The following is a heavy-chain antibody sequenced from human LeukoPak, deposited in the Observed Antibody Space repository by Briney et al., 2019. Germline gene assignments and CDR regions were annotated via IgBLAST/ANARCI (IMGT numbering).Heavy chain of an antibody. Sequence: GGSLRLSCTASRFPFNNAWMSWVRQAPGQGLEWVGRIKNKIDGGTADHAAPVKGRFTISRDDSKSTLYLQMNSLKTGDTAVYYCTTDSFMIRGASYYYYYGMDVWGKGTTITVSS. CDR2: IKNKIDGGTA. J-gene: IGHJ6*04. D-gene: IGHD3-10*01. V-gene: IGHV3-15*01. CDR3: TTDSFMIRGASYYYYYGMDV. CDR1: RFPFNNAW.